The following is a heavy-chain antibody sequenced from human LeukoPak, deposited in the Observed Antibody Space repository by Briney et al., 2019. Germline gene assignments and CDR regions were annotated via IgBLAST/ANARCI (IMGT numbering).Heavy chain of an antibody. CDR1: GGSFSGYY. V-gene: IGHV4-34*01. Sequence: PSETLSLTCAVYGGSFSGYYWSWIRQPPGKGLEWIGEINHSGSTNYNPSLKSRVTISVDTSKNQFSLKLSSVTAADTAVYYCARGFGQLGTRYYYYMDVWGKGTTVTVSS. D-gene: IGHD6-6*01. CDR2: INHSGST. J-gene: IGHJ6*03. CDR3: ARGFGQLGTRYYYYMDV.